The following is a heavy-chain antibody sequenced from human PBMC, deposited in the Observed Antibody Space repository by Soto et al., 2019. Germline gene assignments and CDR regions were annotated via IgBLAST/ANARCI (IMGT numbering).Heavy chain of an antibody. CDR3: AREGRYFDL. CDR1: GGSFSGYY. Sequence: PSETLSLTCAVYGGSFSGYYWSWIRQPPGKGLEWVGEINHSGSTNYNPSLKSRVTISVDTSKNQFSLKLSSVTAADTAVYYCAREGRYFDLWGRGTLVTVSS. J-gene: IGHJ2*01. V-gene: IGHV4-34*01. CDR2: INHSGST.